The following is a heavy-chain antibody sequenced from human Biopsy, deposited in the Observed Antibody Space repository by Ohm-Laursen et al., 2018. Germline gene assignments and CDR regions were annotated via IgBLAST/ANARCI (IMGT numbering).Heavy chain of an antibody. CDR2: IIPIPNVA. CDR3: ARGEGSSWFDP. D-gene: IGHD1-26*01. V-gene: IGHV1-69*10. Sequence: GATVKISCKPSTGTFDSYGVTWVRQAPGQGLEWMGGIIPIPNVATYAQKFQGRITITADESTSTAYMELSSLTSDDTAVYFCARGEGSSWFDPWGHGTLVTVSS. CDR1: TGTFDSYG. J-gene: IGHJ5*02.